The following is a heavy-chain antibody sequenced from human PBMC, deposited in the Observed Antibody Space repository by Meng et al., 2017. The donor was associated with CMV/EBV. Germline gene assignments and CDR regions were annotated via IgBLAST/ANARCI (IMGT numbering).Heavy chain of an antibody. CDR2: IYSVGST. D-gene: IGHD3-10*01. Sequence: GGSLRLSCAASGFTVSSNYMSWVRQAPGKGLEWVSVIYSVGSTYYADSVKGRFTISRDNSKNTPYLQMNSLRAEDTAVYYCARAAMVRGGLYWGQGTLVTVSS. J-gene: IGHJ4*02. V-gene: IGHV3-66*02. CDR3: ARAAMVRGGLY. CDR1: GFTVSSNY.